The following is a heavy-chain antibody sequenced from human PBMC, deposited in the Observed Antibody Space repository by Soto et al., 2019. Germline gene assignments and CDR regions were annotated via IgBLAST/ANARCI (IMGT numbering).Heavy chain of an antibody. V-gene: IGHV4-59*01. Sequence: SETLSLTCRISDGSFSDDYWTWIRQSPGKGLEWIGYIFHSGITDYNPSVKSRVTISIDKSRNLFSLTLTSVTAADTAVYYCARDRYFYDSRGYYRTLDSWGQGTLVTVSS. J-gene: IGHJ5*01. CDR3: ARDRYFYDSRGYYRTLDS. D-gene: IGHD3-22*01. CDR2: IFHSGIT. CDR1: DGSFSDDY.